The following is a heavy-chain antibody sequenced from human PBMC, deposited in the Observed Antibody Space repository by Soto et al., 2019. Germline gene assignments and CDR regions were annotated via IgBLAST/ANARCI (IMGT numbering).Heavy chain of an antibody. CDR1: GFSFEDYA. Sequence: EVQLVESGGGLVQPGRSLRLSCAASGFSFEDYAMHWVRQAPGQGLEWVSGIAWNSDIIGYADSVKGRFTISRDNGKNALYLQMNSLRPEDTALYYCAKDHYGSAIYGMDVWGPGTTVTVSS. CDR3: AKDHYGSAIYGMDV. CDR2: IAWNSDII. J-gene: IGHJ6*01. D-gene: IGHD3-10*01. V-gene: IGHV3-9*01.